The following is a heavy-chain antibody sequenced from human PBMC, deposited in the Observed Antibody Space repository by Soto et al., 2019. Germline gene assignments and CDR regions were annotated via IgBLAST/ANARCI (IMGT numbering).Heavy chain of an antibody. CDR1: GGSISSYY. Sequence: SETLSLTCTVSGGSISSYYWSWIRQPPGKGLEWIGYIYYSGSTNYNPSLKSRVTITKDTARNQVVLTMTNMDPVDTATYFCAHTELLSSEGNYFDPWGQGIMVTVSS. CDR3: AHTELLSSEGNYFDP. J-gene: IGHJ5*02. D-gene: IGHD2-21*01. CDR2: IYYSGST. V-gene: IGHV4-59*01.